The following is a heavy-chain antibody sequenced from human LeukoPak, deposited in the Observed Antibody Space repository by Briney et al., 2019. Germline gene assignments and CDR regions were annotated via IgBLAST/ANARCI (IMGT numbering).Heavy chain of an antibody. CDR3: ARGARYCGGDCYLNWFDP. Sequence: GGSLRLSCAASGFTFSSYSMNWVRQAPGKGLEWVSSISSSSSYIYYADSVRGRFTISRDNAKNSLYLQMNSLRAEDTAVYYCARGARYCGGDCYLNWFDPWGQGTLVTVSS. CDR2: ISSSSSYI. J-gene: IGHJ5*01. V-gene: IGHV3-21*01. D-gene: IGHD2-21*02. CDR1: GFTFSSYS.